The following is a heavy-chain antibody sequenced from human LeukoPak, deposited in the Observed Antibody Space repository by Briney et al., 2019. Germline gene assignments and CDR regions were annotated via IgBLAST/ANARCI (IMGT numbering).Heavy chain of an antibody. J-gene: IGHJ3*02. D-gene: IGHD2-15*01. CDR1: GGSISSYY. V-gene: IGHV4-59*01. CDR2: IYYSGST. Sequence: PSETLSLTCTVSGGSISSYYWSWIRQPPGKGLEWIGYIYYSGSTNYNPSLKSRVTISVDTPKNQFSLKLSSVTAADTAVYYCARIRDLVVVAAIGAFDIWGQGTMVTVSS. CDR3: ARIRDLVVVAAIGAFDI.